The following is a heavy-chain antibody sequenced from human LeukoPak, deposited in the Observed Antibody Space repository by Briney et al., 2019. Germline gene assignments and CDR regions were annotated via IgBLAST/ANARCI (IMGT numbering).Heavy chain of an antibody. Sequence: SETLSLTSTVSGGSISRYYWSWIRQPPGKGLEWIGYIYYSGSTNYNPSLKSRVTISVDSSKNQFSLKLSSVTAADTAVYYCARIQYGMDVWGQGTTVTVSS. D-gene: IGHD5-18*01. J-gene: IGHJ6*02. CDR2: IYYSGST. V-gene: IGHV4-59*08. CDR3: ARIQYGMDV. CDR1: GGSISRYY.